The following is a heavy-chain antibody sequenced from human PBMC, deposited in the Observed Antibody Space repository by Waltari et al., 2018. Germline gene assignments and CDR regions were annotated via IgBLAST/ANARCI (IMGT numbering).Heavy chain of an antibody. V-gene: IGHV3-21*01. J-gene: IGHJ6*03. CDR2: ISSSSSYI. Sequence: EVQLVESGGGLVKPGGSLRLSCAASGFTFSSYSMNWVRQATGKGLEWVSSISSSSSYIYYADSVKGRFTISRDNAKNSLYLQMNSLGAEDTAVYYCARSTTYCSSTSCDYMDVWGKGTTVTVSS. CDR1: GFTFSSYS. CDR3: ARSTTYCSSTSCDYMDV. D-gene: IGHD2-2*01.